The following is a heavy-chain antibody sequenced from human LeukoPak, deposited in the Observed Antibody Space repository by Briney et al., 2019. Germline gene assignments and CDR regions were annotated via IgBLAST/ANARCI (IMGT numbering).Heavy chain of an antibody. D-gene: IGHD3-22*01. J-gene: IGHJ5*02. Sequence: SETLSLTCTVSSGSISIGNYFWTWIRQPAGKGLEWIGRIYTSGTTYNPSLKSRVTISLDTSKNQFSLKLSSVTAADTAVYYCAREWWGSYDTSGKGRIDPWGQGTLVTVSS. CDR2: IYTSGTT. CDR3: AREWWGSYDTSGKGRIDP. V-gene: IGHV4-61*02. CDR1: SGSISIGNYF.